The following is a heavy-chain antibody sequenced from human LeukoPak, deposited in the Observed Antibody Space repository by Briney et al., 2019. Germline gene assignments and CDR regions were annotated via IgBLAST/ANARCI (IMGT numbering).Heavy chain of an antibody. CDR3: ARESGSRDFDY. J-gene: IGHJ4*02. CDR2: ISSSSSHI. Sequence: GGSLRLSCAAPGFSFSSFAMSWVRQAPGKGLEWVSSISSSSSHIYYADSVKGRFTISGDNAKNSLYLQMNSLRAEDTAVYYCARESGSRDFDYWGQGTLVTVSS. CDR1: GFSFSSFA. D-gene: IGHD1-26*01. V-gene: IGHV3-21*01.